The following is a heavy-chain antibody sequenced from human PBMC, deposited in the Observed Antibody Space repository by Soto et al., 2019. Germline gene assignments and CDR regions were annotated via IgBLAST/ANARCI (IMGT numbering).Heavy chain of an antibody. Sequence: ASVKVSCKASGYTFSKYAVSWVRQAPGQGLEWMGWISAYTGNTNYAKKIQGRVSMTIDTSTSTAHMELRSLRSDDTAVYYCARAGVATLDYWGQGTLVTVSS. CDR3: ARAGVATLDY. CDR2: ISAYTGNT. V-gene: IGHV1-18*01. CDR1: GYTFSKYA. J-gene: IGHJ4*02. D-gene: IGHD3-10*01.